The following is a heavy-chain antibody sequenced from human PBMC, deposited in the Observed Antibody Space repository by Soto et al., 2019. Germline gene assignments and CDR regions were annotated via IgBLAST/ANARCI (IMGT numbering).Heavy chain of an antibody. Sequence: QVQLVQSGAEVKKPGASVKVSCKASGYTFTSYDINWVRQATGQGPEWMGWMNPNSGNTGYAQKFQGRVTMTKNTAISTAYMELSSLRSEDTAVYYCARGLRYYDFWSGYCIRGGVDAFDIWGQGTMVTVSS. D-gene: IGHD3-3*01. CDR3: ARGLRYYDFWSGYCIRGGVDAFDI. CDR2: MNPNSGNT. J-gene: IGHJ3*02. CDR1: GYTFTSYD. V-gene: IGHV1-8*01.